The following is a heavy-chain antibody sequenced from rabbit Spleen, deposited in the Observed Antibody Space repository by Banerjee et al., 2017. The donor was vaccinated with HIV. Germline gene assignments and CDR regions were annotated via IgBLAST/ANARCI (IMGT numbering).Heavy chain of an antibody. J-gene: IGHJ3*01. CDR3: ARVDNGNGGWDL. CDR2: IYTGSSGST. V-gene: IGHV1S45*01. Sequence: QEQLEESGGGLVKPEGSLTLTCKASGFSFSSNYYMCWVRQAPGKGLEWIACIYTGSSGSTYYASWATGRFTCSKTSSTTVTLQMTSLTAADTATYFCARVDNGNGGWDLWGQGTLVTVS. D-gene: IGHD5-1*01. CDR1: GFSFSSNYY.